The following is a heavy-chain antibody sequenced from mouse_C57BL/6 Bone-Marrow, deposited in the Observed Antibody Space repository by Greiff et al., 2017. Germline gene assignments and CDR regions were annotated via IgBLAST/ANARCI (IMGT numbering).Heavy chain of an antibody. CDR2: INPSTGGT. Sequence: VQLQQSGPELVKPGASVKISCKASGYSFTGYYMNWVKQSPEKSLEWIGEINPSTGGTTYNQKFKAKATLTVDKSSSTAYMQLKSLTSEDSAVYYCALYYGNPWFAYWGQGTLVTVSA. CDR1: GYSFTGYY. J-gene: IGHJ3*01. CDR3: ALYYGNPWFAY. D-gene: IGHD2-1*01. V-gene: IGHV1-42*01.